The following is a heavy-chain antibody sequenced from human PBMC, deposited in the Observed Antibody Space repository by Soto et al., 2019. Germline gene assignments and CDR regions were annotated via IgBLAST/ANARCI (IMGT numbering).Heavy chain of an antibody. J-gene: IGHJ4*02. D-gene: IGHD3-10*01. V-gene: IGHV4-30-2*01. CDR1: GGSVSSDAYS. CDR2: IYNSGRT. CDR3: AADYGSGSYRFDY. Sequence: TLSLTCAVSGGSVSSDAYSWSWIRQPPGKGLEWIGYIYNSGRTVYNPSLQSRATISLDRSKNQFSLKLTSVTAADTAVYYCAADYGSGSYRFDYWGQGTLVTVSS.